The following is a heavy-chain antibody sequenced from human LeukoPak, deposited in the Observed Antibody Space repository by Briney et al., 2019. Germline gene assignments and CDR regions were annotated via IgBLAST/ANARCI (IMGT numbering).Heavy chain of an antibody. CDR3: ARPGSGGSLDY. Sequence: GGSLRLSCAASGITFSDYYMTWIRQAPGKGLEWVSYISSSSSYTNYADSVKGRFTISRDNSKNTLYLQMNSLRVEDTAVYYCARPGSGGSLDYWGQGTLVTVSS. CDR2: ISSSSSYT. D-gene: IGHD2-8*02. CDR1: GITFSDYY. V-gene: IGHV3-11*06. J-gene: IGHJ4*02.